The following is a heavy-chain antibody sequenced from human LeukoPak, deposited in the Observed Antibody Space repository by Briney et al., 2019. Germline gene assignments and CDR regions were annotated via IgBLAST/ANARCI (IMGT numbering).Heavy chain of an antibody. Sequence: ASVKVSCKASGYTFTGYYMHWVRQAPGQGLEWMGRINPNSGGTNYAQKFQGRVTMTRDTSISTAYMELSRLRSDDTAVYYCARSPYSSGWYNFDYWGQGTLVTVSS. CDR2: INPNSGGT. J-gene: IGHJ4*02. CDR3: ARSPYSSGWYNFDY. CDR1: GYTFTGYY. D-gene: IGHD6-19*01. V-gene: IGHV1-2*06.